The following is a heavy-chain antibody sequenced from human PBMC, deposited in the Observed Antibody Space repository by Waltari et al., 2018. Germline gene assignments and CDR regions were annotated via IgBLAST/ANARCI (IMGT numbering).Heavy chain of an antibody. CDR3: ARDDYYDSSGLGY. V-gene: IGHV1-2*06. Sequence: QVQLVQSGAEVKKPGASVKVSCKASGYTFTAYYMPWVRQAPGQGLEWMGRINPNSGGTNYAQKFQGRVTMTRDTSISTAYMELSRLRSDDTAVYYCARDDYYDSSGLGYWGQGTLVTVSS. CDR1: GYTFTAYY. CDR2: INPNSGGT. D-gene: IGHD3-22*01. J-gene: IGHJ4*02.